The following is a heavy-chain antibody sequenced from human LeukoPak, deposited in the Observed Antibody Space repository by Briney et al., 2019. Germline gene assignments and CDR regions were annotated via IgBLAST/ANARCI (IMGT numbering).Heavy chain of an antibody. Sequence: PSETLSLTCTVSGGSISSYYWSWIRQPPGKGLEWIGYIYYSGSTNYNPSLKSRVTISEDASKNQFSLRLTSVTAADTAVYYCARRSNNWSYGYWGQGTLVTVSP. D-gene: IGHD3-10*01. V-gene: IGHV4-59*08. CDR3: ARRSNNWSYGY. J-gene: IGHJ4*02. CDR2: IYYSGST. CDR1: GGSISSYY.